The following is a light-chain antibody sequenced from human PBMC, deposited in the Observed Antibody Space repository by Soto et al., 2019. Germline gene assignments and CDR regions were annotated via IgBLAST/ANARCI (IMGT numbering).Light chain of an antibody. CDR1: QNVYNN. J-gene: IGKJ4*01. CDR2: DAS. Sequence: EIVMTQSPATLSVSPGEGATLSCKASQNVYNNLAWYQQRPGQPPRLIIYDASTRATGISARFSGSGYGTEFPLTISSLQSEDFAVYFCQQCRNWPLTFGGGTKVEIK. V-gene: IGKV3-15*01. CDR3: QQCRNWPLT.